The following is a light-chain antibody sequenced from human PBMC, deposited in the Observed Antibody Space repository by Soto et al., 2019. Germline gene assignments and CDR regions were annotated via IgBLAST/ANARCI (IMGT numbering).Light chain of an antibody. J-gene: IGKJ1*01. CDR1: QIIRDY. CDR2: GAS. V-gene: IGKV3-15*01. Sequence: EIVMRQSPATLSVSPGERATLSCGASQIIRDYLAWYQQKPGQAPRLLIHGASTRAPGIPARFSGGGSGTDLTLTISSLQSEDFAVYYCQQYDKWPPTFGQGTKVDI. CDR3: QQYDKWPPT.